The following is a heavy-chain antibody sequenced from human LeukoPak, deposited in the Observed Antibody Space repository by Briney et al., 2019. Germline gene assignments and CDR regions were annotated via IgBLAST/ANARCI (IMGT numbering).Heavy chain of an antibody. CDR2: ISPHSHTT. CDR3: ARGQSMYY. Sequence: ASVTVSFTSSVYTFNNYFISWVRQAPGRGLEWVGWISPHSHTTHYAEKVQGRVTMTTDTSTTTVYMELRSLRSDDTAVYFCARGQSMYYWGQGTPVTVSS. V-gene: IGHV1-18*01. CDR1: VYTFNNYF. J-gene: IGHJ4*02. D-gene: IGHD2-8*01.